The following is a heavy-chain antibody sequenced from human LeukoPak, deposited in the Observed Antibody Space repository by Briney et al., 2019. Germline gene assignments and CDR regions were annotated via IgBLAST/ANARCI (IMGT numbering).Heavy chain of an antibody. CDR2: SNSGSVP. CDR3: AKGGLSYFDY. D-gene: IGHD3-16*01. CDR1: GFTVSSNY. V-gene: IGHV3-53*01. J-gene: IGHJ4*02. Sequence: QPGGSLRLSCAASGFTVSSNYMNWVRQAPGKGLEWVSTISNSGSVPYYVDSVRGRFTISRDNSKDTLSLLINSLRAEDTAIYYCAKGGLSYFDYWGQGTLVTASS.